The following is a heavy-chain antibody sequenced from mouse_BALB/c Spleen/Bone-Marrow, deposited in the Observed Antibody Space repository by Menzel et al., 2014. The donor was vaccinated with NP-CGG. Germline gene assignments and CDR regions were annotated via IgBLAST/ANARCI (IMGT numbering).Heavy chain of an antibody. Sequence: VVESGASVKISCKASGYSFTGYTMNWVKQSHGKNLEWIGLINPYNGGTSYNQKFKGRAALTVDKSSSTAYMELLSLTSEDSAVYYCARSGLYYGNYLYAMDFWGQGTSVTVSS. J-gene: IGHJ4*01. V-gene: IGHV1-26*01. CDR1: GYSFTGYT. CDR3: ARSGLYYGNYLYAMDF. D-gene: IGHD2-1*01. CDR2: INPYNGGT.